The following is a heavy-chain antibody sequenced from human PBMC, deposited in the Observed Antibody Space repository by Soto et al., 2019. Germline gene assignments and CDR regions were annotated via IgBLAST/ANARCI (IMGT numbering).Heavy chain of an antibody. D-gene: IGHD1-26*01. V-gene: IGHV4-59*01. CDR3: ARDREDLGSYYYGMDV. J-gene: IGHJ6*02. CDR1: GGSISSYY. CDR2: IYYSGST. Sequence: QVQLQESGPGLVKPSETLSLTCTVSGGSISSYYWSWIRQPPGKGLEWIGYIYYSGSTNYNPSLKSRVTISVDTSKNQFSLKLSSVTAADTAVYYCARDREDLGSYYYGMDVWGQGTTVTVSS.